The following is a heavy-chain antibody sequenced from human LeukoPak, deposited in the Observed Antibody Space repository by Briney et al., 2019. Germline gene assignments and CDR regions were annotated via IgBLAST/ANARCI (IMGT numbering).Heavy chain of an antibody. CDR1: GGSISSYY. CDR2: IYTSGST. J-gene: IGHJ3*02. Sequence: PSETLSLTCTVSGGSISSYYWSWIRQPAGKGLEWIGRIYTSGSTNYNPSLKSRVTMSVDTSKNQFSLKLSSVTAADTAVYYCARVCSSTSCYSSGAFDIWGQGTMVTVSS. V-gene: IGHV4-4*07. D-gene: IGHD2-2*01. CDR3: ARVCSSTSCYSSGAFDI.